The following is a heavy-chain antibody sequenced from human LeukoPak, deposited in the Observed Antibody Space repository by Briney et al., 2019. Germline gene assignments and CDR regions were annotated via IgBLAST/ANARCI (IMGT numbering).Heavy chain of an antibody. CDR3: ARKRAVPGYCSGGSCYINDY. D-gene: IGHD2-15*01. V-gene: IGHV1-2*06. CDR1: GYTFTGYY. CDR2: INPNSGGT. J-gene: IGHJ4*02. Sequence: ASVKVSCKASGYTFTGYYMHWVRQAPGQGLEWMGRINPNSGGTNYAQKFQGRVTMTRGTSISTAYMELSRLRSDDTAVYYCARKRAVPGYCSGGSCYINDYWGQGTLVTVSS.